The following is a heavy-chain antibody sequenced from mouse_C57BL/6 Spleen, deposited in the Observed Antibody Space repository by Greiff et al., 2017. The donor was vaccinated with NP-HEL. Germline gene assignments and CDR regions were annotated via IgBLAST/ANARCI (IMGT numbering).Heavy chain of an antibody. V-gene: IGHV1-61*01. CDR1: GYTFTSYW. D-gene: IGHD1-1*01. CDR3: AREGYCGSNSFDY. Sequence: QVQLQQPGAELVRPGSSVKLSCKASGYTFTSYWMDWVKQRPGQGLEWIGNIYPSDSETHYNQKFKDKATLTVDKSSSTAYMQLSSLTSEDSAVYDFAREGYCGSNSFDYWGQGTTLTVSS. J-gene: IGHJ2*01. CDR2: IYPSDSET.